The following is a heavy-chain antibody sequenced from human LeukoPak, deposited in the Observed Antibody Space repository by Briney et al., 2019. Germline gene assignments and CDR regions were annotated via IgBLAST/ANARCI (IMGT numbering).Heavy chain of an antibody. V-gene: IGHV3-74*01. D-gene: IGHD7-27*01. CDR3: AKDPKRPPGV. Sequence: GGSLRLSCAASGFSFRNYWMHWVRQAPGKELVWVSQINNDGSTTRYADSVKGRFTISRDNAENTLYLQMNSLRAEDTAVYYCAKDPKRPPGVWGQGTLVTVSS. CDR1: GFSFRNYW. CDR2: INNDGSTT. J-gene: IGHJ4*02.